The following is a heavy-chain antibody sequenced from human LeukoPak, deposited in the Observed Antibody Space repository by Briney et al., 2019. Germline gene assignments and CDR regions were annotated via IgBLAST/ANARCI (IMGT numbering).Heavy chain of an antibody. CDR2: ISAYNGNT. V-gene: IGHV1-18*01. CDR1: GYTFTSYG. Sequence: ASVKVSCKASGYTFTSYGISWVRQAPGQGLEWMGWISAYNGNTNYAQKLQGRVTMTTDTSTSTAYMELRSLRSDDTAVYYCARDPGCSGGSCYYRYYYYGMDVWGQGTTATVSS. J-gene: IGHJ6*02. D-gene: IGHD2-15*01. CDR3: ARDPGCSGGSCYYRYYYYGMDV.